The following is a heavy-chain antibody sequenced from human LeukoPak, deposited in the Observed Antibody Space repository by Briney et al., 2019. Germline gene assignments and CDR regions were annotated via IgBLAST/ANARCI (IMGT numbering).Heavy chain of an antibody. V-gene: IGHV3-7*01. Sequence: GGSLRLSCAASGFTLSNYWMDWVRQAPGKGLEWVANIKQDGSEKYYVASVKGRFTISRDNAKNSLYLQMNNLRAEDTAVYYCSRSLDYWGRGTLVTVSS. CDR3: SRSLDY. CDR1: GFTLSNYW. CDR2: IKQDGSEK. J-gene: IGHJ4*02.